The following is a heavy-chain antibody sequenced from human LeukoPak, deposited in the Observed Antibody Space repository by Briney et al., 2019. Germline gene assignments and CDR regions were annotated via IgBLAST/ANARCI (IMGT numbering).Heavy chain of an antibody. Sequence: SETLSFTCAVYGGSFSGYYWSWLRQPPGMGLGWSVEINHGGSTNYNPSLKSRVTISVDTSKNQFSLKLSSVTAADTAVYYCARAVYSSPLYYYYYMDVWGKGTTVTVSS. CDR2: INHGGST. CDR3: ARAVYSSPLYYYYYMDV. J-gene: IGHJ6*03. D-gene: IGHD6-13*01. CDR1: GGSFSGYY. V-gene: IGHV4-34*01.